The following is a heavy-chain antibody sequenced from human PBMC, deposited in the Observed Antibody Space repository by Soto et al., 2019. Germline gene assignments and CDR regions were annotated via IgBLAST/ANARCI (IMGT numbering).Heavy chain of an antibody. D-gene: IGHD1-1*01. CDR1: GFIFSSYP. CDR2: ISGSGDRA. CDR3: AKESWKNYFEN. J-gene: IGHJ4*02. Sequence: EVQLLESGGDLVQPGGSLRLSCAASGFIFSSYPMSWVLHAPGRGLQWLSTISGSGDRAFYADSVRGRFTISRDSSKNTLYLQMNSLGAADTAIYYCAKESWKNYFENWGQGTLVTVSS. V-gene: IGHV3-23*01.